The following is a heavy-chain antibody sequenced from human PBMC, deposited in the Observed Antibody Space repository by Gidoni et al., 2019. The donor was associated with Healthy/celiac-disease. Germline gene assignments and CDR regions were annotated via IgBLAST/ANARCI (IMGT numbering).Heavy chain of an antibody. D-gene: IGHD3-10*01. V-gene: IGHV4-34*01. CDR2: INHSGST. Sequence: QVQLQQWGAGLLKQSETMSLTCAVYGGSFSGYYWSWIRQPPGKGLQWIGEINHSGSTKYNPSHKSRVTISVDTSKNQCSLKLSSVTAADTAVYYCARGAGCPDYYGSGSYYYYFDYWGQGTLVTVSS. CDR1: GGSFSGYY. CDR3: ARGAGCPDYYGSGSYYYYFDY. J-gene: IGHJ4*02.